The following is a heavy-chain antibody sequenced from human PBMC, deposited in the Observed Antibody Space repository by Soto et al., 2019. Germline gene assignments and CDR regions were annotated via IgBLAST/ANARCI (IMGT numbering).Heavy chain of an antibody. Sequence: QVQLVQSGAEVKKPGSSVKVSCQASGGTFNNFAFTWVRQAPGQGLEWLGGIMPVFHTTNIAQTFQDRITIIADDFTNTVYMEMTSLRFDDPAVDYCATATISPVSATLYHYGMDVWGRGTTVTVSS. CDR1: GGTFNNFA. D-gene: IGHD6-25*01. J-gene: IGHJ6*02. CDR3: ATATISPVSATLYHYGMDV. V-gene: IGHV1-69*01. CDR2: IMPVFHTT.